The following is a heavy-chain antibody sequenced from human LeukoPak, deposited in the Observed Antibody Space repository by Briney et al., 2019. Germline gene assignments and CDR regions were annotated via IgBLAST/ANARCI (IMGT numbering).Heavy chain of an antibody. CDR2: IRYDGSNK. CDR1: GFTFSSYG. J-gene: IGHJ4*02. D-gene: IGHD2-2*01. CDR3: AKDLRVVPAANDDDY. Sequence: GGSLRLSCAASGFTFSSYGMHWVRQAPGKGLEWVAFIRYDGSNKYYADSVKGRFTISRDNSKNTLYPQMNSLRAEDTAVYYCAKDLRVVPAANDDDYWGQGALVTVSS. V-gene: IGHV3-30*02.